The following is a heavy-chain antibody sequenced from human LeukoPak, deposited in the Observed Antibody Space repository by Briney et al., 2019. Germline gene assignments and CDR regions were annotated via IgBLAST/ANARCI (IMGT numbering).Heavy chain of an antibody. D-gene: IGHD6-19*01. J-gene: IGHJ4*02. CDR1: GFTFSSYA. Sequence: GSLRLSCAASGFTFSSYAMSWVRQAPGKGLEWVANIKQDGSEKYYVDSVKGRFTISRDNAKNSLYLQMNSLRAEDTAVYYCARGSGHTIDQWGQGTLVTVSS. CDR2: IKQDGSEK. V-gene: IGHV3-7*04. CDR3: ARGSGHTIDQ.